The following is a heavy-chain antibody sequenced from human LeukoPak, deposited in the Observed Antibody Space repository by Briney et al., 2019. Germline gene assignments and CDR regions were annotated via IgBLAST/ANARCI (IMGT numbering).Heavy chain of an antibody. Sequence: PSETLSLTCAVSGYSISSGYYWGWIRQPPGKGLEWIGSIYHSGSAYYNPSLKSRVTISVDTSKNQFSLKLSPVTAADTAVYYCVLSYYYYYYMDVWGKGTTVTVSS. CDR1: GYSISSGYY. CDR3: VLSYYYYYYMDV. V-gene: IGHV4-38-2*01. CDR2: IYHSGSA. J-gene: IGHJ6*03.